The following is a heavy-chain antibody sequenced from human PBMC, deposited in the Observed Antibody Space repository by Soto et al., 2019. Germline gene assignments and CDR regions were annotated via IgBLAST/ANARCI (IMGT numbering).Heavy chain of an antibody. CDR3: ARRSYGSGSYWSWYYYGMDV. J-gene: IGHJ6*02. Sequence: SETLSLTCTVTGGSISSSSYYWGWIRQPPGKGLEWIGSIYYSGSTYYNPSLKSRVTISVDTSKNQFSLKLSSVTAADTAVYYCARRSYGSGSYWSWYYYGMDVWGQGTTVT. V-gene: IGHV4-39*01. D-gene: IGHD3-10*01. CDR2: IYYSGST. CDR1: GGSISSSSYY.